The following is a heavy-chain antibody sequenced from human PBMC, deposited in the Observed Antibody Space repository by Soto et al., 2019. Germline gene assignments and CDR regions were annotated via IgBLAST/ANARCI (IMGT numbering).Heavy chain of an antibody. CDR1: GGSISSSSYY. CDR3: ARLFNVLLWFGELYPGDY. Sequence: PSETVSLTCTVSGGSISSSSYYWGWIRQPPGKGLEWIGSIYYSGSTYYNPSLKSRVTISVDTSKNQFSLKLSSVTAADTAVYYCARLFNVLLWFGELYPGDYWGQGTLVTVSS. V-gene: IGHV4-39*01. CDR2: IYYSGST. J-gene: IGHJ4*02. D-gene: IGHD3-10*01.